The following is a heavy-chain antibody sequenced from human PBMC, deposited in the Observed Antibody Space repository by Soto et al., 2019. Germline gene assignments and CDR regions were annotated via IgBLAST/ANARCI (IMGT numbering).Heavy chain of an antibody. J-gene: IGHJ4*02. Sequence: GGSLRLSCAASGFTFSSYSMNWVRQAPGKGLEWVSSISSSSSYIYYADSVKGRFTISRDNAKNSLYLQMNSLRAEDTAVYYCASCGSGSWSTEYYFDYWGQGTLVTVSS. CDR3: ASCGSGSWSTEYYFDY. CDR2: ISSSSSYI. CDR1: GFTFSSYS. V-gene: IGHV3-21*01. D-gene: IGHD3-10*01.